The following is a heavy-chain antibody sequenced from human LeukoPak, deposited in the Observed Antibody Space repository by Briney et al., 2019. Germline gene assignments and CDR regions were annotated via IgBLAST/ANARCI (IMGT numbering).Heavy chain of an antibody. Sequence: PSETLSLTCTVSGGSISSSSYYWGWIRQPPGKGLEWIGSIYYSGSTYYNPSLKSRVTISVDTSKNQFSLKLSSVTAADTAVYYCARSTVGGITLAYWGQGTLVTVSS. CDR1: GGSISSSSYY. J-gene: IGHJ4*02. CDR3: ARSTVGGITLAY. V-gene: IGHV4-39*01. D-gene: IGHD1-26*01. CDR2: IYYSGST.